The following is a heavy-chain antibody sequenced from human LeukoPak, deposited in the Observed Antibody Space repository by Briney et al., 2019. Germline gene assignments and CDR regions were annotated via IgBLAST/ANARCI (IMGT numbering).Heavy chain of an antibody. CDR3: ARDKGVATAFDY. CDR1: GYTFTSYG. D-gene: IGHD5-18*01. CDR2: ISAYNGNT. Sequence: ASVKVSCKASGYTFTSYGISWVRQAPGQGLEWMGWISAYNGNTNYAQKLQGRVTMTTDTSTSTAYMELSSLRSEDTAVYYCARDKGVATAFDYWGQGTLVTVSS. J-gene: IGHJ4*02. V-gene: IGHV1-18*01.